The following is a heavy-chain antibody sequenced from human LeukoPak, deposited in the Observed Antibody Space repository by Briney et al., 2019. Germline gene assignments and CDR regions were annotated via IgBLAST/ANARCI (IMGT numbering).Heavy chain of an antibody. CDR2: IYYSGST. V-gene: IGHV4-39*07. J-gene: IGHJ6*02. CDR1: GGSISSSSYY. D-gene: IGHD3-22*01. Sequence: SETLSLTCTVSGGSISSSSYYWGWIRQPPGKGLEWIGSIYYSGSTYYNPSLKSRVTISVDTSKNQFSLKLSSVTAADTAVYYCARGARDSSGYYYGDYYYYYGMDVWGQGTTVTVSS. CDR3: ARGARDSSGYYYGDYYYYYGMDV.